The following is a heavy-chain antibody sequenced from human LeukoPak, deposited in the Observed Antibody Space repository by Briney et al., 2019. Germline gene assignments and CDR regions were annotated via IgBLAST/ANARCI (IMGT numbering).Heavy chain of an antibody. CDR1: GFTFSSNY. J-gene: IGHJ4*02. V-gene: IGHV3-23*01. D-gene: IGHD3-10*01. Sequence: GGSLRLSCAASGFTFSSNYMSWVRQAPGKGLEWVSAISGSGGSTYYADSVKGRFTISRDNSKNTLYLQMNSLRAEDTAVYYCAKGPLYGSGSYSHTPFDYWGQGTLVTVSS. CDR2: ISGSGGST. CDR3: AKGPLYGSGSYSHTPFDY.